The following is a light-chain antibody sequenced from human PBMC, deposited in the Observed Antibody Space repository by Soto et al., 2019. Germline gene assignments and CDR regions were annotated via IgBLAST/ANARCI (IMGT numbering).Light chain of an antibody. Sequence: EIVLTQSPATLSLSPGEGATLSCRASQSVSSYLAWYQQKPGQAPRLLIYDASSRATGIPARFSGSGSGTEFTLTINSLQSEDFAVYYCQQFYTWPVTFGGGTKVDIK. J-gene: IGKJ4*01. CDR1: QSVSSY. CDR3: QQFYTWPVT. CDR2: DAS. V-gene: IGKV3-15*01.